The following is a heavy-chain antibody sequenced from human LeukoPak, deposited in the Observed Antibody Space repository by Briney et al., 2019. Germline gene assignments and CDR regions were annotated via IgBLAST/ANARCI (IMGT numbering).Heavy chain of an antibody. D-gene: IGHD2-21*02. CDR1: GFTFSGYE. V-gene: IGHV3-48*03. Sequence: GGSLRLPCAASGFTFSGYEMNWVRQAPGKGLEWLSYISSSGVSIFYADSVKGRFTISRDNAKNSLYLQISSLRVEDTAVYYCARSVVVTAIPHFDYWGQGTLVTVSS. CDR2: ISSSGVSI. CDR3: ARSVVVTAIPHFDY. J-gene: IGHJ4*02.